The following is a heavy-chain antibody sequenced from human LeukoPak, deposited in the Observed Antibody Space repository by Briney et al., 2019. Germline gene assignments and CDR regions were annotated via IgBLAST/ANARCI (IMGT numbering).Heavy chain of an antibody. CDR2: IYYSGST. V-gene: IGHV4-59*01. CDR1: GGSISSYY. D-gene: IGHD3-10*01. CDR3: ARVADYYGSGSYPERGWFDP. Sequence: PSETLSLTCTVSGGSISSYYWSWIRQPPGKGLEWIGYIYYSGSTSYNPSLKSRVTISVDTSKNQFSLKLSSVTAADTAAYYCARVADYYGSGSYPERGWFDPWGQGTLVTVSS. J-gene: IGHJ5*02.